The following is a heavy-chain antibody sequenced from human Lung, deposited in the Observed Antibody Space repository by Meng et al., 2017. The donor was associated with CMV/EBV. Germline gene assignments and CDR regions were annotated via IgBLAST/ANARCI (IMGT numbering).Heavy chain of an antibody. CDR3: ATGSGDFDH. CDR1: GVSISGFY. Sequence: QVHLQESGPGLVQPSVXLSLTCSVSGVSISGFYWSWIRQPAGKGLEWIGRIYINGDTNYNPSLKSRVTISKDTSKNQISLRLTSVTAADTAIYYCATGSGDFDHWGRGTLVTVSS. J-gene: IGHJ4*02. V-gene: IGHV4-4*07. CDR2: IYINGDT. D-gene: IGHD1-26*01.